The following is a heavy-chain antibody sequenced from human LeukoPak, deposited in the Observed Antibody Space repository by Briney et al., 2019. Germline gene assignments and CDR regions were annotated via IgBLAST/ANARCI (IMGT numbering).Heavy chain of an antibody. CDR3: ARDQGQWLKPFDY. CDR2: IKQDGSEK. D-gene: IGHD6-19*01. J-gene: IGHJ4*02. V-gene: IGHV3-7*01. CDR1: GFTFSSYW. Sequence: GGSLRLSCAASGFTFSSYWMSWVRQAPWKGLEWVANIKQDGSEKYYVDSVKGRFTISRDNAKNSLYLQMNSLRAEDTAVYYCARDQGQWLKPFDYWGQGTLVTVSS.